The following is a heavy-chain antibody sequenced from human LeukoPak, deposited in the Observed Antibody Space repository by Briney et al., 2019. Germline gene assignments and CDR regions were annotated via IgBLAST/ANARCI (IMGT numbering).Heavy chain of an antibody. CDR1: GFIFSSYW. D-gene: IGHD3-3*01. Sequence: GGSLRLSCAASGFIFSSYWMSWVRQAPGKGLEWVANIKQDGSEKYYVDSVKGRFTISRDNAKNSLYLQMNSLRAEDTAVYYCARGHYDFWSGYGYYYYYMDVWGKGTTVTVSS. J-gene: IGHJ6*03. V-gene: IGHV3-7*01. CDR3: ARGHYDFWSGYGYYYYYMDV. CDR2: IKQDGSEK.